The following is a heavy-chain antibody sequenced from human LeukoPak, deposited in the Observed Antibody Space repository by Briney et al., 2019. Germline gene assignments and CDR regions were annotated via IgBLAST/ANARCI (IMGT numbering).Heavy chain of an antibody. CDR1: GFTFRNYL. CDR3: ARMNYVSSGWGAPFDY. CDR2: ISSTGGTI. Sequence: GGSLRLSCAASGFTFRNYLMNWVRQAPGKGLEWVSFISSTGGTIYYADSVKGRFTVSRDNAKNSLYLQMNSLRAEDTAVYYCARMNYVSSGWGAPFDYWGQGTLVTVFS. V-gene: IGHV3-48*04. D-gene: IGHD3-16*01. J-gene: IGHJ4*02.